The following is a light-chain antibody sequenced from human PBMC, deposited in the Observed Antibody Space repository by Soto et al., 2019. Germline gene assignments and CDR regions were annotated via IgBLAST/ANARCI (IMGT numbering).Light chain of an antibody. V-gene: IGLV2-14*01. Sequence: LTQPASVSGSPGQSITISCTGTSSDVGGYNYVSWYQQHPGKAPKLMIYEVSNRPSGVSNRFSGSKSGNTASLTISGLQAEDEADYYCSSYTSSSTPMVFGTGTKVTVL. CDR2: EVS. CDR3: SSYTSSSTPMV. J-gene: IGLJ1*01. CDR1: SSDVGGYNY.